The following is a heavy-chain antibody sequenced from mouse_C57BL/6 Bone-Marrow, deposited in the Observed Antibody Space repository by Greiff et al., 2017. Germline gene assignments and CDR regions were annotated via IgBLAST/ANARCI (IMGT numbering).Heavy chain of an antibody. CDR2: ISSGGSYT. CDR3: ARCSYYFDY. V-gene: IGHV5-6*01. J-gene: IGHJ2*01. CDR1: GFTFSSYG. Sequence: DVHLVESGGDLVKPGGSLKLSCAASGFTFSSYGMSWVRQTPDKRLEWVATISSGGSYTYYPDSVKGRFTISRDNAKNTLYLQMSSLKSEDTAMYYCARCSYYFDYWGQGTTRTVSS. D-gene: IGHD1-1*01.